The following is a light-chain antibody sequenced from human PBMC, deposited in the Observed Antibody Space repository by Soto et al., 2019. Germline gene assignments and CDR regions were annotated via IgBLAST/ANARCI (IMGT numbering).Light chain of an antibody. CDR1: QSVDTN. J-gene: IGKJ5*01. CDR3: QQRFDWPKIT. V-gene: IGKV3-11*01. CDR2: GAS. Sequence: EIVMTQSPATLSASPGERATLSCRASQSVDTNLAWYQQKPGQAPRLLIYGASTRATDIPARFSGSGSGTDFTLTISSLEPEDFGVFYCQQRFDWPKITFGQGTRLEIK.